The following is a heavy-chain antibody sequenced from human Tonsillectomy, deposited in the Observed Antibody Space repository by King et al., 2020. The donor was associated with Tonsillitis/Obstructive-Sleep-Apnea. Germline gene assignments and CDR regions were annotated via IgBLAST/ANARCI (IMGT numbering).Heavy chain of an antibody. CDR2: IYPGDSDT. Sequence: VQLVQSGAEVKKPGESLKISCKGSGYSFTSYWIGWVRQMPGKGLEWMGIIYPGDSDTRYSPSFQGQVTISADKSISTAYLQWSSLKASDTAMYYCARHGIAAAAPGPLGWYYYMDVWGKGTTVTVSS. V-gene: IGHV5-51*01. D-gene: IGHD6-13*01. CDR1: GYSFTSYW. CDR3: ARHGIAAAAPGPLGWYYYMDV. J-gene: IGHJ6*03.